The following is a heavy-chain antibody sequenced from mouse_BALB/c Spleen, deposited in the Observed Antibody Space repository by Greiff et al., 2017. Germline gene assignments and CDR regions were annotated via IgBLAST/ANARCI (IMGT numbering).Heavy chain of an antibody. CDR3: ARGDYGNLFDY. CDR1: GYAFSSYW. V-gene: IGHV1-80*01. D-gene: IGHD2-1*01. J-gene: IGHJ3*01. CDR2: IYPGDGDT. Sequence: QVQLQQPGAELVRPGSSVKISCKASGYAFSSYWMNWVKQRPGQGLEWIGQIYPGDGDTNYNGKFKGKATLTADKSSSTAYMQLSSLTSEDSAVYFCARGDYGNLFDYWGQGTLVTVSA.